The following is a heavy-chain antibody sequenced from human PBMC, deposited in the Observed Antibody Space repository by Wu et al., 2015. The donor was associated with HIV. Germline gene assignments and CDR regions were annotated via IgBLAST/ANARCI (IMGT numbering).Heavy chain of an antibody. Sequence: QAQLVQSGGEVKKPGASVKVSCKASGYNFSNYGISWVRQAPGQGLEWMGWISGVRQAPGQGLEWLGWLNSYNDNTHYAQKFQDRVTMTTNTSTSTAYLELRSLRSDDTAVYYCARDGEPTGMTVGLTTWGQGTLVTVSA. CDR3: ARDGEPTGMTVGLTT. D-gene: IGHD1-1*01. CDR2: LNSYNDNT. CDR1: GYNFSNYG. J-gene: IGHJ4*02. V-gene: IGHV1-18*01.